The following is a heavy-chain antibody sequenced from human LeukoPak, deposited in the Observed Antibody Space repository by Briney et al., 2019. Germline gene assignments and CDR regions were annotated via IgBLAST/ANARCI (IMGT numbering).Heavy chain of an antibody. V-gene: IGHV1-2*02. D-gene: IGHD3-10*01. Sequence: GASVKVSCKASGYTFSGYYLHWVRQAPGQGLEWMGWINPHSGGVNYAQKFQGGVTMTGDTSISTAYMELNRLTSDDTAVYYCARDRAELNYYGSGSYSAFDAFDKWGQGTMVTVSS. J-gene: IGHJ3*02. CDR3: ARDRAELNYYGSGSYSAFDAFDK. CDR1: GYTFSGYY. CDR2: INPHSGGV.